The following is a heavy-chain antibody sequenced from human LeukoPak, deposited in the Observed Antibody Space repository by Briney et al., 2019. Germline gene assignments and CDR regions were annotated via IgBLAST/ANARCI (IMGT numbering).Heavy chain of an antibody. CDR3: ARCRGSGWLDAFDI. Sequence: SETLSLTCTVSGGSISSYYWSWIRKPPGKGLEWIGYIYYSGSTNYNPSLKSRVTISVDTSKNQFSLKLSSVTAADAAVYYCARCRGSGWLDAFDIWGQGTMVTVSS. CDR1: GGSISSYY. V-gene: IGHV4-59*01. CDR2: IYYSGST. J-gene: IGHJ3*02. D-gene: IGHD6-19*01.